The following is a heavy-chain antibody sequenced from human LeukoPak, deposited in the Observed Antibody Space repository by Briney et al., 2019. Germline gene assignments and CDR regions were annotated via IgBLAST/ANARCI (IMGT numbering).Heavy chain of an antibody. V-gene: IGHV3-11*01. CDR3: ARGGITIFGVVIYMDV. D-gene: IGHD3-3*01. Sequence: GGSLRLSCAASGFTFSDYYMSWIRQAPGEGLEWVSYISSSGSTIYYADSVKGRFTISRDNAKNSLYLQMNGLRAEDTALYYCARGGITIFGVVIYMDVWGKGTTVTVSS. J-gene: IGHJ6*03. CDR1: GFTFSDYY. CDR2: ISSSGSTI.